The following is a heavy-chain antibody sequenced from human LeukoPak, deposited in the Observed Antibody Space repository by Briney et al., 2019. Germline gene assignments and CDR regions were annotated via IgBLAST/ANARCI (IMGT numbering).Heavy chain of an antibody. Sequence: GGSLRLSCVASGFTFSNYVMHWVRQAPGKGLEWVSVISFDVRNENYADSVKGRFTISRDNSKNMVFLLMNSLRSEDTAVYYCARVARESSSWYYFDYWGQGTLVTVSS. CDR3: ARVARESSSWYYFDY. J-gene: IGHJ4*02. CDR2: ISFDVRNE. CDR1: GFTFSNYV. V-gene: IGHV3-30*04. D-gene: IGHD6-13*01.